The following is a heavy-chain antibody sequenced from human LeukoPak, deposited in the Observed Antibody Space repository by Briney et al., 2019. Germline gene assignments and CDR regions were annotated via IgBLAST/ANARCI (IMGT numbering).Heavy chain of an antibody. D-gene: IGHD2-2*01. CDR1: GFTFSNAY. J-gene: IGHJ4*02. V-gene: IGHV3-53*01. Sequence: PGGSLRLSCAASGFTFSNAYMSWVRQAPGKGLEWVSVIYSGGSTNYADSVKGRFAISRDNSKNTLYLQMNSLRAEDTAVYYCARDDPPIVVVPAVWGQGTLVTVSS. CDR3: ARDDPPIVVVPAV. CDR2: IYSGGST.